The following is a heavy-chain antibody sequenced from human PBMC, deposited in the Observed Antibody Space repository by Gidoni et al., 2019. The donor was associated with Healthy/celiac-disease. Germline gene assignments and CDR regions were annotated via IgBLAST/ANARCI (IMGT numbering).Heavy chain of an antibody. D-gene: IGHD3-22*01. Sequence: EVQLVESGGGLVKPGGSLRLSCAASGFTFSSYSMNWVRQAPGKGLEWVSSISSSSSYIYYADSVKGRFTISRDNAKNSLYLQMNSLRAEDTAVYYCARNTYYYDSSGYGEAFDIWGQGTMVTVSS. CDR1: GFTFSSYS. V-gene: IGHV3-21*01. CDR3: ARNTYYYDSSGYGEAFDI. CDR2: ISSSSSYI. J-gene: IGHJ3*02.